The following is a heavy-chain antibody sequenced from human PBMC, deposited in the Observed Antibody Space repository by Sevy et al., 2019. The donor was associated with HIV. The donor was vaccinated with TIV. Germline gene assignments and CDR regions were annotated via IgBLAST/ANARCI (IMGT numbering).Heavy chain of an antibody. CDR3: AKDRVSGTYYTGDFDY. Sequence: GGSLRLSCAASGFTFRTYAMTWVRQAPGKGLEWVSVVRGSGGDTDYGDTVKGRFTISRDNSNNTSYLQMNSLRAEDTAVYYCAKDRVSGTYYTGDFDYWGQGTLVTVSS. D-gene: IGHD3-10*01. J-gene: IGHJ4*02. CDR1: GFTFRTYA. V-gene: IGHV3-23*01. CDR2: VRGSGGDT.